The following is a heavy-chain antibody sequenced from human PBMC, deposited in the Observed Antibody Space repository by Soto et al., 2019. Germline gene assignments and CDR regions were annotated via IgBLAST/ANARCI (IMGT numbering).Heavy chain of an antibody. Sequence: ASVKVSCKACGYTFTGYYMHWVRQAPGQGLEWMGWINPNSGGTNYAQKFQGWVTMTRDTSISTAYMELSRLRSDDTAVYYCAAAAMVPNYYYYGMDVWGQGTTVTVSS. J-gene: IGHJ6*02. V-gene: IGHV1-2*04. CDR3: AAAAMVPNYYYYGMDV. D-gene: IGHD5-18*01. CDR1: GYTFTGYY. CDR2: INPNSGGT.